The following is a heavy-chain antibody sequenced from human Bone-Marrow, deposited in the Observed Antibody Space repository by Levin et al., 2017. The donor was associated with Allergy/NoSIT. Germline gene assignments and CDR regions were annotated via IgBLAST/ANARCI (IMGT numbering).Heavy chain of an antibody. CDR2: IYNSGRP. J-gene: IGHJ2*01. CDR3: AREAGGDGLRYFDL. Sequence: SETLSLTCAVSGGSITSSNWWSWVRQPPGKGLEWIGEIYNSGRPTYNPSLKSRVSFSVDKSENQFSLKLNSVTDTDTAVYYCAREAGGDGLRYFDLWGRGTLVTVSS. D-gene: IGHD2-21*02. CDR1: GGSITSSNW. V-gene: IGHV4-4*02.